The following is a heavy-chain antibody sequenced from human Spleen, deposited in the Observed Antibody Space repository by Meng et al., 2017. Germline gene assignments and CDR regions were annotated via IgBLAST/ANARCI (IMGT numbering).Heavy chain of an antibody. J-gene: IGHJ4*02. CDR3: AAAWELLPPGY. D-gene: IGHD1-26*01. V-gene: IGHV3-74*02. CDR2: INPDGSST. Sequence: ELQLRESGGALVQRGGPRGLPCAASGFTFSRYWMHWVRQVPGQGLVWVSRINPDGSSTSHADSVKGRFTISRDNAKNTLYLQMNSLRAEDTAVYYCAAAWELLPPGYWGQGTLVTVSS. CDR1: GFTFSRYW.